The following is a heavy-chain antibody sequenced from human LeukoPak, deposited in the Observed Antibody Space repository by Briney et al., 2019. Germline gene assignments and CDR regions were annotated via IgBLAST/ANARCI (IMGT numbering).Heavy chain of an antibody. Sequence: SETLSLTCTVSGGSISSYYWSWIRQPPGKGLEWIGYIYYRGSTNYNPSLKSRVTISVDTSKNQFSLKLSSVTAPDTAVYYCARWSGTTGIYWYFDLWGRGTLVTVSS. D-gene: IGHD1-1*01. CDR1: GGSISSYY. J-gene: IGHJ2*01. CDR3: ARWSGTTGIYWYFDL. CDR2: IYYRGST. V-gene: IGHV4-59*01.